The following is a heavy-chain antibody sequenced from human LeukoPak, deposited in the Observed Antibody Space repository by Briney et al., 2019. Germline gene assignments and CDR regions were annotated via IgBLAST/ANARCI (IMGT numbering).Heavy chain of an antibody. V-gene: IGHV3-74*01. Sequence: GGSLRLSCEASGFTFSSYRMHWVRQAPAKGPEWVSRIQNDGSSTVYADSVKGRFTISRDNAKNTLYLQMNTLRVEDTAVYYCVCYGIAPPYWGQGTLVTVSS. CDR3: VCYGIAPPY. J-gene: IGHJ4*02. D-gene: IGHD2-8*01. CDR2: IQNDGSST. CDR1: GFTFSSYR.